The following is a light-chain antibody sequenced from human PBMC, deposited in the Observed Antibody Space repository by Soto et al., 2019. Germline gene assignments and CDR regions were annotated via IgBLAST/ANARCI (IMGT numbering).Light chain of an antibody. J-gene: IGKJ1*01. V-gene: IGKV3-20*01. CDR3: QQYGSSPWT. Sequence: EIVLTQSPGTLSFSPGERATLSCRSSQSVSSNLARYQQKPGQAPSLLIYGASNRATGIPARFSGSGSGTDFTLTISRLEPEDFAVYYCQQYGSSPWTFGQGTKV. CDR1: QSVSSN. CDR2: GAS.